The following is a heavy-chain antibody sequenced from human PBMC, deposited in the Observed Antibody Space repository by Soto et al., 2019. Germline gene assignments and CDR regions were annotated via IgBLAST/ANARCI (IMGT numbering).Heavy chain of an antibody. J-gene: IGHJ4*02. D-gene: IGHD3-9*01. CDR2: INHSGST. V-gene: IGHV4-34*01. Sequence: ASETLFLTCAVFGGSFSGYYWSWIRQPPGKGLEWIGEINHSGSTNYNPSLKSRVTISVDTSKNQFSMKLSSVTAADTAVYYCARGRNDILTGYLYYFDYWGRGTLVTVSS. CDR1: GGSFSGYY. CDR3: ARGRNDILTGYLYYFDY.